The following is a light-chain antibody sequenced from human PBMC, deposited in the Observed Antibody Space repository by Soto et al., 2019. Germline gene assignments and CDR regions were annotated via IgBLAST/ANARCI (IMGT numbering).Light chain of an antibody. CDR1: QNINSW. J-gene: IGKJ1*01. Sequence: DIQMTQSPSTLSASVGDRVTITCRASQNINSWLAWYQQKPGKAPNLLIYKASSLESGVPSRFSGSGSGTEFTLTISSLQPDDFATYYCQQYKSYWTFGQGTKVDIK. CDR2: KAS. V-gene: IGKV1-5*03. CDR3: QQYKSYWT.